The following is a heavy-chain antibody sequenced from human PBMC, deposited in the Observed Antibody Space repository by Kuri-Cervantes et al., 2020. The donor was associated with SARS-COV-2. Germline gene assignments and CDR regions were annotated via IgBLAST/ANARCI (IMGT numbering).Heavy chain of an antibody. Sequence: GESLKISCAASGFTFSDYYMSWIRQAPGKGLEWVSYISSSGSTIYYADSVKGRFTISRDNSKNTLYLQMNSLRAEDTAVYYCARDGDIVVVREGFDYWGQGTLVTVSS. CDR3: ARDGDIVVVREGFDY. CDR1: GFTFSDYY. V-gene: IGHV3-11*04. CDR2: ISSSGSTI. D-gene: IGHD2-2*01. J-gene: IGHJ4*02.